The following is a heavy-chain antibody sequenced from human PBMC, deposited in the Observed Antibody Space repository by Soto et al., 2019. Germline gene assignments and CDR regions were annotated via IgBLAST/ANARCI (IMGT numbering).Heavy chain of an antibody. V-gene: IGHV1-18*04. D-gene: IGHD2-15*01. CDR1: GYTFTSYG. J-gene: IGHJ6*02. CDR3: ARNVTRIADSFYGMDV. Sequence: QVQLVQSGAEVKKPGASVKVSCKASGYTFTSYGINWVRQAPGQGLEWMGWISGYNDNTNYARRLQGRVSMTTDTATSTAYMELRSLRSDDTAVYYCARNVTRIADSFYGMDVWGQGTKVTVSS. CDR2: ISGYNDNT.